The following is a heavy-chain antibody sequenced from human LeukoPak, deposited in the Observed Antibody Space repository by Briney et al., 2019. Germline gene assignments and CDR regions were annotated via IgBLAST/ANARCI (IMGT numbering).Heavy chain of an antibody. CDR1: GFTFSSYA. CDR2: ISGSGGST. J-gene: IGHJ4*02. V-gene: IGHV3-23*01. Sequence: GGSLRLSCAASGFTFSSYAMSWVRQAPGKGLEWVSAISGSGGSTYYADSVKGRFTISRDNSKNTLYLQMNSLRAEDTAVYYCAKSPHYYDSSGDDYWGQGTLVIVSS. CDR3: AKSPHYYDSSGDDY. D-gene: IGHD3-22*01.